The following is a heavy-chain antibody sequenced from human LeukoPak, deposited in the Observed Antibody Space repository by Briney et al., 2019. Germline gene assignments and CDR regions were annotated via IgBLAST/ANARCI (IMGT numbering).Heavy chain of an antibody. CDR2: IYHSGST. CDR1: GYSISSGYY. CDR3: ARRYSSSWYGFDY. D-gene: IGHD6-13*01. Sequence: PSETLSLTCTVSGYSISSGYYWGWIQQPPGKGLEWIGSIYHSGSTYYNPSLKSRVTISVDTSKNQFSLKLSSVTAADTAVYYCARRYSSSWYGFDYWGQGTLVTVSS. V-gene: IGHV4-38-2*02. J-gene: IGHJ4*02.